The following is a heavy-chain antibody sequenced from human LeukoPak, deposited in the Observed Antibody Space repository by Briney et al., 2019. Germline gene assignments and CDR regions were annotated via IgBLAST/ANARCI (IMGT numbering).Heavy chain of an antibody. Sequence: GGSLRLSCAASGFTFSSYSMNWVRQAPGKGREWVSHISSGSNYIYYSDSVKGRFTISRDNAKNSLFLQMNSLRAEDTAVYYCVREFGLGVILDWGQGTLVTVSS. V-gene: IGHV3-21*01. CDR3: VREFGLGVILD. D-gene: IGHD3/OR15-3a*01. J-gene: IGHJ4*02. CDR2: ISSGSNYI. CDR1: GFTFSSYS.